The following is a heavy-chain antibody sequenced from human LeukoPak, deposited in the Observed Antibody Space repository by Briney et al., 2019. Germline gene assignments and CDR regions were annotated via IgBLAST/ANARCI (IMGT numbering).Heavy chain of an antibody. CDR3: AKDIVAAGLFFDY. J-gene: IGHJ4*02. CDR1: GFTFPNYV. Sequence: PSGGSLRLSCAASGFTFPNYVMSWVRQAPGKGLEWVSAISGSGGNTYYADSVKGRFTISRDNAKNSLYLQMDSLRVEDTAVYYCAKDIVAAGLFFDYWGQGTLVTVSS. CDR2: ISGSGGNT. V-gene: IGHV3-23*01. D-gene: IGHD6-13*01.